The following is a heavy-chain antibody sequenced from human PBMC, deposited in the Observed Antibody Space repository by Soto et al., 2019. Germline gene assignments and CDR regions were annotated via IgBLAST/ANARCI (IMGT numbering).Heavy chain of an antibody. J-gene: IGHJ5*02. CDR2: IWYDGSNK. CDR3: ARDTAMSGGWFDP. Sequence: QVQLVESGGGVVQPGRSLRLSCAASGFTFSSYGMHWVRQAPGKGLEWVAVIWYDGSNKYYADSVKGRFTISRDNSKNTLYLQMNSLRAEDTAVYYCARDTAMSGGWFDPWGQGTLVTVSS. CDR1: GFTFSSYG. V-gene: IGHV3-33*01. D-gene: IGHD5-18*01.